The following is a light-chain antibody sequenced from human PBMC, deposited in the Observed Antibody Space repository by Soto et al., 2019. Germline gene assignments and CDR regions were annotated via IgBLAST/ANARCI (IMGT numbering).Light chain of an antibody. Sequence: EVVLTQSPATLSLSPGERASLSCRASQSVGNDLVWYHQKRGQAPRVVIYSASNRATGIPARFSGSGSGTDFTLTISSLEPEDFVVYYCLQRSDWPPTFGGGTRVEFK. V-gene: IGKV3-11*01. CDR2: SAS. CDR1: QSVGND. CDR3: LQRSDWPPT. J-gene: IGKJ4*01.